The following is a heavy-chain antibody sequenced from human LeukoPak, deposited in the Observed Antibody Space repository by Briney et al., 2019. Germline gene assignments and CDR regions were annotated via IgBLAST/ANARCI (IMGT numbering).Heavy chain of an antibody. CDR3: AKYTSGTSYRGLDQ. J-gene: IGHJ4*01. Sequence: GGSLRLSCGASGLTVSSYAMSRVRQAPGKGLEWVSTIIGSAANTYYADSVKGRFTISRDDSRNTVYLQMNSLRAEDTAVYSCAKYTSGTSYRGLDQWGHGTLVTVSS. CDR1: GLTVSSYA. CDR2: IIGSAANT. V-gene: IGHV3-23*01. D-gene: IGHD3-10*01.